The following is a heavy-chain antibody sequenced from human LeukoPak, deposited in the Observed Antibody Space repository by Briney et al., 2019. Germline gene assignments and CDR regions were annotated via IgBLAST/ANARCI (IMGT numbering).Heavy chain of an antibody. V-gene: IGHV3-23*01. CDR3: ARDSIQSSSPTGADAFDI. Sequence: PGGSLRLSRAASGFTFSSYAMSWVRQAPGKGLEWVSAISGSGAGTYYADSVKGRFTISRDHSKNTLYLQMNSLRAEDTAVYYCARDSIQSSSPTGADAFDIWGQGTIVTVSS. CDR2: ISGSGAGT. CDR1: GFTFSSYA. D-gene: IGHD6-6*01. J-gene: IGHJ3*02.